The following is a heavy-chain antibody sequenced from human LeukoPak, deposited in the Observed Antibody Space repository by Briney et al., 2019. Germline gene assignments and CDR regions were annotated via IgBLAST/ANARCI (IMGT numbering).Heavy chain of an antibody. Sequence: PGGSLRLSCAASGFTFSSYSMNWVRQAPGQGLEWVSSISSSSSYIYYADSVKGRFTISRDNAKNSLYLQMNSLRAEDTAVYYCARVHSYYDSSGSYWGQGTLVTVSS. CDR3: ARVHSYYDSSGSY. V-gene: IGHV3-21*01. CDR2: ISSSSSYI. J-gene: IGHJ4*02. D-gene: IGHD3-22*01. CDR1: GFTFSSYS.